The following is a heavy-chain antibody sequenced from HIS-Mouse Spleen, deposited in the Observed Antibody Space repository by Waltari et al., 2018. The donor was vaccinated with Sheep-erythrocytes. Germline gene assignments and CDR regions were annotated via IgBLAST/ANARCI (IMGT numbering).Heavy chain of an antibody. CDR3: ARGRKQWLVQDY. CDR1: GGSIRSSSYY. D-gene: IGHD6-19*01. V-gene: IGHV4-39*07. Sequence: QLQLQESGPGLVKPSETLSLTCTVSGGSIRSSSYYWGWIRQPPGKGLEWIGSIYYSGSTYYNPSLKSRVTISVDTSKNQFSLKLSSVTAADTAVYYCARGRKQWLVQDYWGQGTLVTVSS. J-gene: IGHJ4*02. CDR2: IYYSGST.